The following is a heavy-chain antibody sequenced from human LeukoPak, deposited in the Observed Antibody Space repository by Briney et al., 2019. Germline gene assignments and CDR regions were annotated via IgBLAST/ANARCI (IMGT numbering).Heavy chain of an antibody. D-gene: IGHD2-21*02. CDR1: GGSVSSGSYY. CDR2: IYYSGST. CDR3: ARGWVTAPAFLYYYYGMDV. J-gene: IGHJ6*02. V-gene: IGHV4-61*01. Sequence: PSETLSLTCTVSGGSVSSGSYYWSWIRQPPGKGLECIGYIYYSGSTNYNPSLKSRVTISVDTSKNQFSLKLSSVTAADTAVYYCARGWVTAPAFLYYYYGMDVWGQGTTVTVSS.